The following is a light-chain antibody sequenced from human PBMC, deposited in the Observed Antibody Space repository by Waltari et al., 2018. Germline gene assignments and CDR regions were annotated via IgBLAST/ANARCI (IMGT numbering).Light chain of an antibody. J-gene: IGLJ3*02. V-gene: IGLV2-14*03. Sequence: VSGSPGQSITISCTGTRSDVGGYNYVSWYQQHPGKAPKLMIYNVDNRPSGVSNRFSGSKSGNTASLTISGLQADDEADYYCTSYARISWVFGGGTKLSVL. CDR3: TSYARISWV. CDR2: NVD. CDR1: RSDVGGYNY.